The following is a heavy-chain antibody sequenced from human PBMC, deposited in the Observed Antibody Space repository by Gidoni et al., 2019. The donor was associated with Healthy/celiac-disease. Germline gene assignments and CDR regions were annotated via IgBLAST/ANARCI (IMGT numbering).Heavy chain of an antibody. CDR3: ARDDGGNSRGGFDY. V-gene: IGHV4-31*03. CDR2: IYYSGST. Sequence: QVQLQESGPGLVKPSQTLSLTCTVSGVSLSSGGYYGSWIRQHPGKGLEWIGYIYYSGSTYDNPSLKSRVTISVDTSRNTFALKMSSVTAADTAVYYCARDDGGNSRGGFDYWGQGTLVTVSS. CDR1: GVSLSSGGYY. D-gene: IGHD2-21*02. J-gene: IGHJ4*02.